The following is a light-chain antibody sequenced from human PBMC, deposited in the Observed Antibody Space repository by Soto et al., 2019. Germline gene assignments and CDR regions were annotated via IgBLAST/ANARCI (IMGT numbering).Light chain of an antibody. V-gene: IGKV3-11*01. J-gene: IGKJ5*01. CDR2: GAS. CDR1: QSVASY. Sequence: PGERATLSCRASQSVASYLAWYQQKPGQAPSLLIYGASNRATGIPARFSGSGSGTDFTLTISSLEPEDFAVYYCQQRSDWPITFGQGTRLEIK. CDR3: QQRSDWPIT.